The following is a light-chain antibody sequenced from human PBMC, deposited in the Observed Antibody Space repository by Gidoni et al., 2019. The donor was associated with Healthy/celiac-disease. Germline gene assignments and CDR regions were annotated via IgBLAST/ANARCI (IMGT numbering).Light chain of an antibody. J-gene: IGKJ2*01. CDR3: QQYYSYPRT. V-gene: IGKV1-8*01. CDR1: QGISSY. CDR2: AAS. Sequence: LRVTQSPSSFSASTGDRVTFTCRASQGISSYLAWYQQKPGKAPKLLIYAASTLQSGVPSRFSGSGSGTDFTLTISCLQSEDFATYYCQQYYSYPRTFGQGTKLEIK.